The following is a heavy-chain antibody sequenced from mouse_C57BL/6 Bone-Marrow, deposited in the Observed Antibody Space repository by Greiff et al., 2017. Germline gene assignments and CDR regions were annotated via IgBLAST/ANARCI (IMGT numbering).Heavy chain of an antibody. CDR2: IDPSDSYT. CDR1: GYTFTSYW. D-gene: IGHD2-5*01. J-gene: IGHJ2*01. V-gene: IGHV1-50*01. CDR3: ARRSNFTLYYFDY. Sequence: VQLQQPGAELVKPGASVKLSCKASGYTFTSYWMQWVKQRPGQGLEWIGEIDPSDSYTNYNQKFKGKATLTVDTSSSTAYMQLSSLTSEDSAVYYCARRSNFTLYYFDYWGQGTTLTVSS.